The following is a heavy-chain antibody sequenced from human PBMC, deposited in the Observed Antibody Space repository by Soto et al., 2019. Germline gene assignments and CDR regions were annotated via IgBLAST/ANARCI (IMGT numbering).Heavy chain of an antibody. CDR3: GRVSFWGVFIGYYMDV. D-gene: IGHD3-3*01. V-gene: IGHV4-59*01. J-gene: IGHJ6*03. Sequence: SETLSLTCTVSGGSISSYYWSWIRQPPGKGLEWIGYIYYSGSTNYNPSLKSRVTISVDTSKNQFSLKLSSVTAADTAVDYCGRVSFWGVFIGYYMDVGGKGPPVTFSS. CDR2: IYYSGST. CDR1: GGSISSYY.